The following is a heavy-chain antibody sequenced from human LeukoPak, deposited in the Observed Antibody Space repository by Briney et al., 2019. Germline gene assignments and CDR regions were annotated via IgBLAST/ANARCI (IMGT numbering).Heavy chain of an antibody. CDR3: AKDRSGWYHSDDAFDI. CDR1: GFTFSSYA. D-gene: IGHD6-19*01. V-gene: IGHV3-23*01. Sequence: PGGSLRLSCAASGFTFSSYAMSWVRQAPGKGLEWVSAIGGSGGSTYYADSVKGRFTISRDNSKNTLYLQMNSLRAEDTAVYYCAKDRSGWYHSDDAFDIWGQGTVVTVSS. J-gene: IGHJ3*02. CDR2: IGGSGGST.